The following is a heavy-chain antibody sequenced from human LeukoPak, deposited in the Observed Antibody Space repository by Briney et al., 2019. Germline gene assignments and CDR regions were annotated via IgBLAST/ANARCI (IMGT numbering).Heavy chain of an antibody. J-gene: IGHJ6*02. Sequence: ASVKVSCKASGYTFTGYYMHWVRQAPGQGLEWMGWINPNSGGTNYAQKFQGRVTMTRDTSISTAYMELSRLRSDDTAVYYCARDGAGEYYDILTGGFYGMDVWGQGTTVTVSS. CDR1: GYTFTGYY. CDR2: INPNSGGT. D-gene: IGHD3-9*01. CDR3: ARDGAGEYYDILTGGFYGMDV. V-gene: IGHV1-2*02.